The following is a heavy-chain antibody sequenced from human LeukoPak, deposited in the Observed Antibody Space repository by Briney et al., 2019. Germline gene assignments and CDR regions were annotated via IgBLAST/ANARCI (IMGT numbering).Heavy chain of an antibody. J-gene: IGHJ6*03. CDR2: INPNSGGT. CDR3: ARDSFIVGALYYMDV. CDR1: GYTFTGYY. D-gene: IGHD1-26*01. Sequence: ASVKVSCKASGYTFTGYYMHWVRQAPGQGLEWMGWINPNSGGTNYAQKFQGRVTMTRDTSISTAYMELSRLRSDDTAVYYCARDSFIVGALYYMDVWGKGTTVTVSS. V-gene: IGHV1-2*02.